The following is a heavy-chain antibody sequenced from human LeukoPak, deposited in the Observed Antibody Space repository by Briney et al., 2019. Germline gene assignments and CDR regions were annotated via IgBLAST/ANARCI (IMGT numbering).Heavy chain of an antibody. CDR2: IFPSGSA. Sequence: SETLSLTCTVSGGSISTYYWSWIRQSPVKGLEWIGYIFPSGSAFYNPSLESRVTISLDTSENQFSLTLSSVTAADTAVYYCARRNHYFYYMDVWGKGTTVTVSS. J-gene: IGHJ6*03. CDR3: ARRNHYFYYMDV. CDR1: GGSISTYY. V-gene: IGHV4-4*09.